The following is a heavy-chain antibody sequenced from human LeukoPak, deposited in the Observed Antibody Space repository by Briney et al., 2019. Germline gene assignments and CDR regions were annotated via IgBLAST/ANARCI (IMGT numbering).Heavy chain of an antibody. D-gene: IGHD3-10*01. CDR2: ISGSGGST. V-gene: IGHV3-23*01. CDR3: TRTYMVRGVKGAFDI. CDR1: GFTFSSHA. Sequence: PGGSLRLSCAASGFTFSSHAMSWVRQAPGKGLEWVSAISGSGGSTYYADSVKGRFTISRDNFKNTLYLQMNSLRAEDTTVYYCTRTYMVRGVKGAFDIWGQGTMVTVSS. J-gene: IGHJ3*02.